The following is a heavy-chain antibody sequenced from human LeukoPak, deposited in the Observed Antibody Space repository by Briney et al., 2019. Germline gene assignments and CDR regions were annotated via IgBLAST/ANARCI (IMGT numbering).Heavy chain of an antibody. CDR2: INHDATEK. V-gene: IGHV3-7*01. D-gene: IGHD5-18*01. CDR3: AREAEDEYSYGRGWFDP. J-gene: IGHJ5*02. CDR1: GFTFSRYW. Sequence: GGSLRLSCAASGFTFSRYWMSWVRQAPGRGLEWVANINHDATEKYYVDSVKGRFTISRDNAKKSLYLQMNSLRAEDTALYYCAREAEDEYSYGRGWFDPWGQGTLVTVSS.